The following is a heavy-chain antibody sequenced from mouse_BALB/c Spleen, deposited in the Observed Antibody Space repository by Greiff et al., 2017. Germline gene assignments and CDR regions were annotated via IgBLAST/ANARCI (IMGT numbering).Heavy chain of an antibody. CDR1: GYSITSVYY. CDR2: ISYDGSN. Sequence: EVQLVESGPGLVKPSQSLSLTCSVTGYSITSVYYWNWIRQFPGNKLEWMGYISYDGSNNYNPSLKNRISITRDTSKNQFFLKLNSVTTEDTATYYCATGPYYFDYWGQGTTLTVSS. D-gene: IGHD4-1*01. V-gene: IGHV3-6*02. J-gene: IGHJ2*01. CDR3: ATGPYYFDY.